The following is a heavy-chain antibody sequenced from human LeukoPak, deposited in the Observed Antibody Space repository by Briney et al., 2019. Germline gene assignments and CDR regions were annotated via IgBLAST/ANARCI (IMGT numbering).Heavy chain of an antibody. V-gene: IGHV3-33*08. CDR1: GFTFSSYG. J-gene: IGHJ3*02. CDR3: ARVMGETNAFDT. Sequence: PGGSLRLSCAASGFTFSSYGMHWVRQAPGKGLEWVAVIWYGGSKTYYADSVKGRFTISRDNAKNSLYLQMNSLRAEDTAVYYCARVMGETNAFDTWGQGTMVTVSS. D-gene: IGHD3-16*01. CDR2: IWYGGSKT.